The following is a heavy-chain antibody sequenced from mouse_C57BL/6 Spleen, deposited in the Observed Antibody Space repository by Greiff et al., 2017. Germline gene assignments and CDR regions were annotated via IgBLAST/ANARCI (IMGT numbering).Heavy chain of an antibody. CDR3: ARGDYGYYFDY. CDR1: GYTFTSYW. J-gene: IGHJ2*01. V-gene: IGHV1-72*01. CDR2: IDPNSGGT. D-gene: IGHD1-2*01. Sequence: VQLQQSGAELVKPGASVKLSCKASGYTFTSYWMHWVKQRPGRGLEWIGWIDPNSGGTKYNEKFKCKATLTVDKPSSTAYMQLSSLTSEDSAVYYCARGDYGYYFDYWGQGTTLTVSS.